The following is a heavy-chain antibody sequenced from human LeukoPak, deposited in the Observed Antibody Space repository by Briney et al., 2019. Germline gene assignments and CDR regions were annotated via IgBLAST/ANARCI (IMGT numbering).Heavy chain of an antibody. CDR1: GYTFTSYD. CDR3: ARGAGRYYDFWSGNNWFDP. J-gene: IGHJ5*02. V-gene: IGHV1-8*03. Sequence: ASVKVSCKASGYTFTSYDINWVRQATGQGLEWMGWMNPNSGNTGYAQKFQGRVTITRNTSISTAYMELSSLRSEDTAVYYCARGAGRYYDFWSGNNWFDPWGQGTLVTVSS. D-gene: IGHD3-3*01. CDR2: MNPNSGNT.